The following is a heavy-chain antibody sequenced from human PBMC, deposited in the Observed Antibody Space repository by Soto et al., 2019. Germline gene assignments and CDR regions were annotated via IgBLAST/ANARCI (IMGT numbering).Heavy chain of an antibody. Sequence: SVKVSCKASGGTFSSYAISWVRQAPGQGLEWMGGIIPIFGTANYAQKFQGRVTITADESTSTAYMELSSLRSEDTAVYYCARGRYNYDSSGYTFRSFDYWGQGTLVTVSS. CDR2: IIPIFGTA. CDR3: ARGRYNYDSSGYTFRSFDY. D-gene: IGHD3-22*01. V-gene: IGHV1-69*13. CDR1: GGTFSSYA. J-gene: IGHJ4*02.